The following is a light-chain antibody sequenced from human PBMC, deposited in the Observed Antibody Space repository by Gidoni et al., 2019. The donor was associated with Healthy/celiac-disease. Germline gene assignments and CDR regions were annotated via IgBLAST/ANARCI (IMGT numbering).Light chain of an antibody. J-gene: IGLJ3*02. CDR3: QSADSSGIL. CDR1: ALPKQY. Sequence: SYELTQPPSVSVSPGQTARITCSGDALPKQYAYWYQQKPGQAPVLVIYKDSERPSGIPERFPGSSSGTTVTLTISGVQAEDEADYYCQSADSSGILFGGGTKLTVL. CDR2: KDS. V-gene: IGLV3-25*03.